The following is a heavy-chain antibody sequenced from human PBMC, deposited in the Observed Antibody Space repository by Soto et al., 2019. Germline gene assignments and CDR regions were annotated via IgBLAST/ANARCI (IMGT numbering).Heavy chain of an antibody. V-gene: IGHV3-11*06. D-gene: IGHD3-10*01. CDR1: GFTFRDYY. CDR2: ISSTGSNT. J-gene: IGHJ4*02. CDR3: ARDSSLTPRPLDY. Sequence: RGPLRLSFAASGFTFRDYYPSWICQLPGKGLECVAYISSTGSNTKYADSVKGRCTISRDSAKNSLYLQMNSLRAEDTAVYYWARDSSLTPRPLDYWGQGTPGTVSS.